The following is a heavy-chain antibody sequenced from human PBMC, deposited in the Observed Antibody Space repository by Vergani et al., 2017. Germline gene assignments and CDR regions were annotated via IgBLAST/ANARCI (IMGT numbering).Heavy chain of an antibody. V-gene: IGHV1-2*02. CDR1: GYIFTGYY. D-gene: IGHD3-22*01. Sequence: QVQHVQSGAEVKKPGASMKVSCKTSGYIFTGYYMHWVRLAPGQGLEWMGGINPKSGDTKYAQKFQGRVTMTRDTSINTAYMELSRLRGDDTAVYYCARGYHFDNSRYRNVLDIWGQGTMVTVSA. J-gene: IGHJ3*02. CDR3: ARGYHFDNSRYRNVLDI. CDR2: INPKSGDT.